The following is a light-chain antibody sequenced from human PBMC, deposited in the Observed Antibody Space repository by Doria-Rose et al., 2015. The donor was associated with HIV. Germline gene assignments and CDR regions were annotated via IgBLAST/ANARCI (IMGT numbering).Light chain of an antibody. V-gene: IGKV1-8*01. Sequence: AIRMTQSPSSLSASTGDRVTITCRASQDISNSLAWYQQKPGKAPKLLIYAASTLQSGVPSRFSGSGSGTDFTLTISYLQSEDFATYYCQQYYSHPPTFGQGTKVEVK. CDR1: QDISNS. J-gene: IGKJ1*01. CDR3: QQYYSHPPT. CDR2: AAS.